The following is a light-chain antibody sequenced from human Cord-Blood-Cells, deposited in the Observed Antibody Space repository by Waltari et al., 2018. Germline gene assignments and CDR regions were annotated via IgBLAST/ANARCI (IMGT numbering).Light chain of an antibody. CDR1: SSNIGSNY. Sequence: QSVLTQPPSASGTPGQRVTISCSGSSSNIGSNYVYWYQQLPGTAPKLLFHRNNQRPSGVPDRVSGSKSGTSASLAISGLRSEDEADYYCAAWDDSLSGPVFGGGTKLTVL. CDR2: RNN. CDR3: AAWDDSLSGPV. V-gene: IGLV1-47*01. J-gene: IGLJ3*02.